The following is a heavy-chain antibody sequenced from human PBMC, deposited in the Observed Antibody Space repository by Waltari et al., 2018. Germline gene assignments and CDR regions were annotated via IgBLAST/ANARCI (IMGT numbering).Heavy chain of an antibody. V-gene: IGHV1-69*04. Sequence: QVQLVQSGAEVKKPGSSVQVSCKASGGTFSSYAISWVRQAPGQGLEWMGGIIPILGIANYAQKFQGRVTITADESTSTAYMELSSLRAEYTAVYYCARDWLGATAPFDYWGQGTLVTVSS. CDR2: IIPILGIA. CDR1: GGTFSSYA. D-gene: IGHD1-26*01. J-gene: IGHJ4*02. CDR3: ARDWLGATAPFDY.